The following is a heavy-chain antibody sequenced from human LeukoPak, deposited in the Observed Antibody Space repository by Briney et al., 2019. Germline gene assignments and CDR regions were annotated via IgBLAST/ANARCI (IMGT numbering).Heavy chain of an antibody. CDR1: GGSISSSSYY. CDR2: IYYSGST. J-gene: IGHJ3*02. D-gene: IGHD1-26*01. CDR3: ARGGATARAFDI. Sequence: SETLSLTCTVSGGSISSSSYYWGWIRQPPGKGLEWIGSIYYSGSTYYNPSLKSRVTISVDTSKNQFSLKLSSVTAADTAVYYCARGGATARAFDIWGQGTRVIVSS. V-gene: IGHV4-39*07.